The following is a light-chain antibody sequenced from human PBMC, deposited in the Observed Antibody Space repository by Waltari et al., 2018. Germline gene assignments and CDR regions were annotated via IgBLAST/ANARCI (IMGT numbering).Light chain of an antibody. Sequence: DIQMTQSPSSLSASVGDRVTITCRASQSISSYLNWYQQKPGKAPKLLIYAASSLQSGVPSRCIGSGSWTDFTLTISSLQPEDFATYYCQQSYSTPHKTFGQGTKVEIK. J-gene: IGKJ1*01. V-gene: IGKV1-39*01. CDR3: QQSYSTPHKT. CDR2: AAS. CDR1: QSISSY.